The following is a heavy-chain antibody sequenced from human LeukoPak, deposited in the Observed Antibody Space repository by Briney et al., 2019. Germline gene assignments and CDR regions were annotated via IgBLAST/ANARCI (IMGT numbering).Heavy chain of an antibody. CDR2: ISSDGSNK. D-gene: IGHD3-16*02. Sequence: GSLSPASAASRFTFSSYDLYWVRQAPGKGLEWVALISSDGSNKYYADSVKGRFTISRDNSKNTLYLQMNSLRAEDTAVYYCAKHRVLDYWGRGTGDTVSS. V-gene: IGHV3-30*18. CDR1: RFTFSSYD. CDR3: AKHRVLDY. J-gene: IGHJ4*02.